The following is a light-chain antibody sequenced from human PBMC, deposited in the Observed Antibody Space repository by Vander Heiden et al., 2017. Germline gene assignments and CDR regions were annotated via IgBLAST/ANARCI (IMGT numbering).Light chain of an antibody. J-gene: IGKJ2*01. CDR2: AAS. CDR3: QQSYTRPQT. V-gene: IGKV1-39*01. Sequence: DIQMTQSPSSLSASVGDRVPITRRASQRISTNLNWYQQKAGKAPKLLNSAASTLQSGVPSRCSGSNSATEFTLTISDLQPDDCASFYWQQSYTRPQTFGPGTKVEIK. CDR1: QRISTN.